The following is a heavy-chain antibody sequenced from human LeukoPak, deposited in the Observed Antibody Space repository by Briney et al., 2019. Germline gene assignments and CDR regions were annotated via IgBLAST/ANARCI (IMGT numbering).Heavy chain of an antibody. CDR3: SWGFGSTWLEY. J-gene: IGHJ1*01. V-gene: IGHV5-51*01. CDR2: IYPGDSDT. Sequence: GEPLNISCQASGYRFTSYWIGWPRQMPEKGLEWMGIIYPGDSDTRYSPPFQSQVTISADKSPTTAYLQWSSLNAADTTMYYCSWGFGSTWLEYWGQGTLVTVSS. D-gene: IGHD6-13*01. CDR1: GYRFTSYW.